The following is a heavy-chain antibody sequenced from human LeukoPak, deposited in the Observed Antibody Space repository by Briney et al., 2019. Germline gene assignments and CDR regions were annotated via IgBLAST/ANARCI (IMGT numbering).Heavy chain of an antibody. J-gene: IGHJ4*02. D-gene: IGHD2-2*01. CDR1: GYTFTSYY. CDR3: AILQGYCSSTSCPTFDY. Sequence: ASVKVSCKASGYTFTSYYMHWVRQAPGQGLEWMGIINPSGGSTSYAQKFQGRVTMTRDTSTSTVYMELSSLRSEDTAVYYCAILQGYCSSTSCPTFDYWGQGTLVTVSS. CDR2: INPSGGST. V-gene: IGHV1-46*01.